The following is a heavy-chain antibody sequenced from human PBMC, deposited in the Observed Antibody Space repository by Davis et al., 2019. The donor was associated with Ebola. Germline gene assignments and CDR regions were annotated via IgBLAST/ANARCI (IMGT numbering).Heavy chain of an antibody. D-gene: IGHD3-22*01. CDR3: AREKAYYDSSGYYYLYYYYYGMDV. V-gene: IGHV3-30-3*01. J-gene: IGHJ6*02. CDR1: GFTFSSYA. Sequence: GGSLRLSCAASGFTFSSYAMHWVRQAPGKGLEWVAVISYDGSNKYYADSVKGRFTISRDNSKNTLYLQMNSLRAEDTAVYYCAREKAYYDSSGYYYLYYYYYGMDVWGQGTTVTVSS. CDR2: ISYDGSNK.